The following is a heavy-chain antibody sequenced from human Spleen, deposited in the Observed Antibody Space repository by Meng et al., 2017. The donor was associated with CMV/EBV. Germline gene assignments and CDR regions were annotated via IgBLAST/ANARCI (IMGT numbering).Heavy chain of an antibody. J-gene: IGHJ4*02. D-gene: IGHD4-23*01. Sequence: VQRVESGGGLVQAGESLRLSCAASGFTLSSYWMHWVRQAPGKGPVWVSRIKTDGSKTNYADSVKGRFTISRDNAKNTLYLQMNSLRAEDTAVYYCAKDDYGANSLDYWGQGALVTVSS. CDR1: GFTLSSYW. V-gene: IGHV3-74*01. CDR3: AKDDYGANSLDY. CDR2: IKTDGSKT.